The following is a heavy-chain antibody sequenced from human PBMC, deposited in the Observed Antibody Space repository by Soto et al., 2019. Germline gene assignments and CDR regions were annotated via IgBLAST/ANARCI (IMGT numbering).Heavy chain of an antibody. V-gene: IGHV3-66*01. CDR1: GFTVSSYY. Sequence: EVQLVESGGGLVQPGGSLRLSCAASGFTVSSYYMSWVRQAPGKGLEWVSIIYSGGSTYYADSVKGRFIISRDNSKNTXXLQMSSLRGEDTAVYYCARGRWLRLLDSWGQGTLVTVSS. J-gene: IGHJ4*02. CDR2: IYSGGST. D-gene: IGHD5-12*01. CDR3: ARGRWLRLLDS.